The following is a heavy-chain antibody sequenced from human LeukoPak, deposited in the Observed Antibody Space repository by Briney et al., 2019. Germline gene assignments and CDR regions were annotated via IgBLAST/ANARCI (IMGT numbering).Heavy chain of an antibody. CDR1: GASIISSSYY. CDR3: ASMVGTGPRRYFDL. V-gene: IGHV4-39*01. Sequence: SETLSLTCTVSGASIISSSYYWGWLRQPPGKGLEWIGAIYYGGSTYYNPSLKSRVSIYEDTSKNQFSLKLSSVTAADTAVYYCASMVGTGPRRYFDLWGRGTLVTVSS. J-gene: IGHJ2*01. CDR2: IYYGGST. D-gene: IGHD2-21*02.